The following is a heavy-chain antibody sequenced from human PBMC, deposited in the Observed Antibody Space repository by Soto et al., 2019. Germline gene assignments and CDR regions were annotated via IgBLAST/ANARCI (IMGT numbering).Heavy chain of an antibody. J-gene: IGHJ4*02. CDR2: IYPGDSQT. D-gene: IGHD4-17*01. Sequence: GESLKISFKGSGYSFASYWIGWVRQMPGKGLEWMGLIYPGDSQTIYSPSFQGQVTISADKSISTAYLQWSSLKASDTAMYYCARQRAGPTGGDYWGQGTLVTVSS. CDR3: ARQRAGPTGGDY. V-gene: IGHV5-51*01. CDR1: GYSFASYW.